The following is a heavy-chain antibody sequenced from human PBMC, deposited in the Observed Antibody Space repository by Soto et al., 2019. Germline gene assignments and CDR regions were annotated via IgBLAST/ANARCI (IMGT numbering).Heavy chain of an antibody. Sequence: SETLCLTCTVSGFSISSYYWSWIRQPPGKGLEWIGYIYYSGSTNYNPSLKSRVTISVDTSKNQFSLKLGSVTAADTAVYYCARSSTYDFWSGMGAFDIWGQGTMVTVSS. J-gene: IGHJ3*02. CDR3: ARSSTYDFWSGMGAFDI. CDR1: GFSISSYY. V-gene: IGHV4-59*08. CDR2: IYYSGST. D-gene: IGHD3-3*01.